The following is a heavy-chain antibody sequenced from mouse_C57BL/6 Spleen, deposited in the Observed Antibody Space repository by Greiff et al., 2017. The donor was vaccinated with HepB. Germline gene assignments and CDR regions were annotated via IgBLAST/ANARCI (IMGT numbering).Heavy chain of an antibody. CDR2: IRLKSDNYAT. V-gene: IGHV6-3*01. Sequence: EVKLMESGGGLVQPGGSMKLSCVASGFTFSNYWMNWVRQSPEKGLEWVAQIRLKSDNYATHYAESVKGRFTISRDDSKSSVYLQMNNLRAEDTGIYYCTDPGTLDYWGQGTTLTVSS. D-gene: IGHD4-1*01. J-gene: IGHJ2*01. CDR1: GFTFSNYW. CDR3: TDPGTLDY.